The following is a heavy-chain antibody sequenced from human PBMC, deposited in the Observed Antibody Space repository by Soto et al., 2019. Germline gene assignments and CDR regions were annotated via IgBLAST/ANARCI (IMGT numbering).Heavy chain of an antibody. CDR3: VHSSSRYFQY. J-gene: IGHJ1*01. V-gene: IGHV2-5*02. CDR2: RYWDDDK. CDR1: GFSLSTSGVG. Sequence: QITLKESGPTLVKPTQTLTLTCTFSGFSLSTSGVGVGWIRQPPGKALEWLALRYWDDDKRYSPSLKSRLTLNKDTSKNQVVLTMTNIDPVDTATYYCVHSSSRYFQYWGQGTLVTVSS.